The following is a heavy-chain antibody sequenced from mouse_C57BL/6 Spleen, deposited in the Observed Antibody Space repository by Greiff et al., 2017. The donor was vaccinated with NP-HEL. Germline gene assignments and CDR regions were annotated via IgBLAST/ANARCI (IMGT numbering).Heavy chain of an antibody. J-gene: IGHJ4*01. D-gene: IGHD1-1*01. CDR3: AKKGNYYGSIYEYAMDY. CDR2: IYPGDGDT. CDR1: GYAFSSSW. Sequence: QVQLQQSGPELVKPGASVKISCKASGYAFSSSWMNWVKQRPGKGLEWIGRIYPGDGDTNYNGKFKGKATLTADKSSSTAYMPLSSLASEDAAVYFCAKKGNYYGSIYEYAMDYWGQGTSVTVSS. V-gene: IGHV1-82*01.